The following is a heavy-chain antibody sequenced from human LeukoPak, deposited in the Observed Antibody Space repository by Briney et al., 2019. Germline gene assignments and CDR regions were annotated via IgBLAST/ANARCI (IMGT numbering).Heavy chain of an antibody. D-gene: IGHD2-21*01. CDR1: GGSISSGGYS. Sequence: PSETLSLTCTVSGGSISSGGYSWSWIRQPPGKGLEWIGYIYPSGTTYYNPSLKSRVTISVDRSKNQFSLKVSSVTAADTAVYYCVRDGEGRSFDYWGQGTLVTVSS. CDR2: IYPSGTT. CDR3: VRDGEGRSFDY. V-gene: IGHV4-30-2*01. J-gene: IGHJ4*02.